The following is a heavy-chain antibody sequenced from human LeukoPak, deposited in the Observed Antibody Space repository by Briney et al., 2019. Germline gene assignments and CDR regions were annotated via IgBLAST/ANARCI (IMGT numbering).Heavy chain of an antibody. CDR2: IDPSSTYI. CDR3: TRGSGWFGDLDY. V-gene: IGHV3-21*01. CDR1: RFTFSSYT. D-gene: IGHD3-10*01. J-gene: IGHJ4*02. Sequence: GGSLRLSCSASRFTFSSYTMNWVRQAPGKGLEWVSSIDPSSTYIYYADSVKGRFTISRDNAQNSLYLQMNSLRAEDTAVYYCTRGSGWFGDLDYWGQGTLVTVSS.